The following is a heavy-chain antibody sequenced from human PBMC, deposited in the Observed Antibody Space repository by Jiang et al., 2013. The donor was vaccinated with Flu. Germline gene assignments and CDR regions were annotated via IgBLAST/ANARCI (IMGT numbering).Heavy chain of an antibody. CDR2: ISGNNGKT. D-gene: IGHD3-22*01. J-gene: IGHJ4*02. Sequence: SGAEVKKPGASVKVSCKASGYTFNTYDISWVRQAPGQGLEWMGWISGNNGKTHYAEKLQDRVTMTTDTSTGTAYMELRSLRSDDTAAYYCARDRWAYYDSYGYDSWGQGTLVTVSS. V-gene: IGHV1-18*01. CDR3: ARDRWAYYDSYGYDS. CDR1: GYTFNTYD.